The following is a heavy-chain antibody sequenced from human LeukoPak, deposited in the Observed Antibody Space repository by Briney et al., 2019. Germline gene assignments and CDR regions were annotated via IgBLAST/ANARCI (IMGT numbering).Heavy chain of an antibody. D-gene: IGHD6-13*01. Sequence: ASETLSLTCTVSGGSISSYYWSWIRQPPGKGLEWIGYIYYSGSTNYNPSLKSRVTISVDTSENQFSLKLSSVTAAGTAVYYCARDNSRIAAAGTFNWFDPWGQGTLVTVSS. CDR2: IYYSGST. J-gene: IGHJ5*02. CDR3: ARDNSRIAAAGTFNWFDP. V-gene: IGHV4-59*01. CDR1: GGSISSYY.